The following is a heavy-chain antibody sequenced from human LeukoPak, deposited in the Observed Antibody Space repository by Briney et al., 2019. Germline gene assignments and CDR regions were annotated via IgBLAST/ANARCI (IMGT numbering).Heavy chain of an antibody. Sequence: SGRSLRLSCAASGFTFSSYGMHWVRQAPGKGLEWVAVIWYGGSNKYYADSVKGRFTISRDNSKNTLYLQMNSLRAEDTAVYYCAKGQTYCSSTSCLAFDIWGQGTMVTVSS. J-gene: IGHJ3*02. D-gene: IGHD2-2*01. CDR2: IWYGGSNK. CDR1: GFTFSSYG. V-gene: IGHV3-30*18. CDR3: AKGQTYCSSTSCLAFDI.